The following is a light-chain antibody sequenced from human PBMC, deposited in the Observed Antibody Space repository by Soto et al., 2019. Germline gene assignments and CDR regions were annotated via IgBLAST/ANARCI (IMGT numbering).Light chain of an antibody. Sequence: QSALTQPPSASGSAGQSVTISCTGTSSDVGYYNFVSWYQQHPGKAPKLMIYEVTKRPSGVPDRFSGSKSGNTASLTVSGLQAEDEADYYCSSYAGSYSWIFGGGTQLTVL. CDR1: SSDVGYYNF. V-gene: IGLV2-8*01. CDR3: SSYAGSYSWI. J-gene: IGLJ2*01. CDR2: EVT.